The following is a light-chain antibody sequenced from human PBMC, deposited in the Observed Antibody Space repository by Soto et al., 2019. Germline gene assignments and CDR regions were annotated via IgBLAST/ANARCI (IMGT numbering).Light chain of an antibody. Sequence: ENVLTQSPGTLSLSPGERATVSCRASQSITGSYLAWYQQTPGQAPRLLIYGASSRATGVPDRFSGSGSGTDFTLTITRLQPQDFDVSYCQQYYSIPLTFGGGTRWIS. CDR1: QSITGSY. CDR2: GAS. J-gene: IGKJ4*01. V-gene: IGKV3-20*01. CDR3: QQYYSIPLT.